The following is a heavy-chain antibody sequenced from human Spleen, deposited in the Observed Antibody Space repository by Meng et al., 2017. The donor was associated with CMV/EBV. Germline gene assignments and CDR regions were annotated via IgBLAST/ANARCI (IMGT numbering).Heavy chain of an antibody. D-gene: IGHD2/OR15-2a*01. V-gene: IGHV5-51*01. J-gene: IGHJ5*02. CDR3: ARQRNRLLYNWFDP. Sequence: SESTFTTYWIAWVRQMPGKGLEMMALIYPGDSDTIYSPSFRGQVTISADKSINTAYLQWSSLKASDTAMYYCARQRNRLLYNWFDPWGQGTLVTVSS. CDR1: ESTFTTYW. CDR2: IYPGDSDT.